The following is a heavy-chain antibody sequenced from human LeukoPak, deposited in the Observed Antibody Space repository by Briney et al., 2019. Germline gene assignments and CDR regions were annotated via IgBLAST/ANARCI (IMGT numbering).Heavy chain of an antibody. CDR3: ARQGYSSGDMDV. Sequence: GGSLRLSCVASGFTFSSYWMSWVRQAPGKGLEWVGNIKPDGSETYCVDSVKGRFTISRDNAKNSLYLQMNSLRGGDTAVYYCARQGYSSGDMDVWGKGTTVTVS. J-gene: IGHJ6*03. D-gene: IGHD6-19*01. CDR2: IKPDGSET. CDR1: GFTFSSYW. V-gene: IGHV3-7*01.